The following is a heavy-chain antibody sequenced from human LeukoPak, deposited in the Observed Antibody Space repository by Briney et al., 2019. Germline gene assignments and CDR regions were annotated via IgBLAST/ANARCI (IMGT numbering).Heavy chain of an antibody. CDR1: GGSISSYY. CDR3: ARGVFGPYFDY. Sequence: SETLSLTCTVSGGSISSYYWSWIRQPPGKGLEWIGYIYYSGSTYYNPSLKSRVTISVDTSKNQFSLKLSSVTAADTAVYYCARGVFGPYFDYWGQGTLVTVSS. D-gene: IGHD3-10*02. CDR2: IYYSGST. V-gene: IGHV4-59*06. J-gene: IGHJ4*02.